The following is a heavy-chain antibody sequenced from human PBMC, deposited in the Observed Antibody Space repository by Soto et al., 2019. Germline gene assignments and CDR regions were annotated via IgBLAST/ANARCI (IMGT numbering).Heavy chain of an antibody. D-gene: IGHD6-13*01. CDR3: ARVVKGSSWLDY. V-gene: IGHV4-59*01. J-gene: IGHJ4*02. CDR2: IYYSGST. Sequence: SETLSLTCTVSGGSISSYYWSWIRQPPGKGLEWIGYIYYSGSTNYNPSPKSRVTISVDTSKNQFSLNLSSVTAADTAVYYCARVVKGSSWLDYWGQGTLVTVSS. CDR1: GGSISSYY.